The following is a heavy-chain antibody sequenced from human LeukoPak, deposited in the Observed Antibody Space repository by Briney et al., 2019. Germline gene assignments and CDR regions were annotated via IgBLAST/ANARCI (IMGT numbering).Heavy chain of an antibody. CDR3: ARGSGSGNFVWFDP. Sequence: GASVKVSCKASGYTFTGYYMHWVRQVPGQGLEWMGWINPNSGGTNYAQKFQGRVTMTRDTSISTAYMELSRLRSDDTAVYYCARGSGSGNFVWFDPWGQGTLVTVPS. CDR2: INPNSGGT. D-gene: IGHD3-10*01. CDR1: GYTFTGYY. J-gene: IGHJ5*02. V-gene: IGHV1-2*02.